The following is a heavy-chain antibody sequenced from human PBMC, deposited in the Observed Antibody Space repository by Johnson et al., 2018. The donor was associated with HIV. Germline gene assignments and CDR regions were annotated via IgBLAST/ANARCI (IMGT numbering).Heavy chain of an antibody. J-gene: IGHJ3*01. CDR2: VSYDGSTE. CDR3: ARGQGFWAFDS. Sequence: QVQLVESGGGVVQPGRSLRLACPVSGFIFTNFAMHWVRQAPGKGLEWVAVVSYDGSTEFYADSVKGPFTISIDNSKNTLFLQMNGLRPEDTGVYYRARGQGFWAFDSWGQGTMVTDSS. D-gene: IGHD3-3*01. CDR1: GFIFTNFA. V-gene: IGHV3-30*04.